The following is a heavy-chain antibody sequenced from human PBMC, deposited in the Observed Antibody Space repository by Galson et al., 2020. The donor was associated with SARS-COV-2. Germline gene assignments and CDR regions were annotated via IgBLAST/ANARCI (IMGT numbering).Heavy chain of an antibody. Sequence: SETLSLTCSVSGDSISDFCWNWIRQSAGKGLDWIGRMCSSGSTDYNPSLKSRVTVSVDASKNQFSLRLNSVTAADTAVYDCARDFNSRWYLDLWGRGTLGTVSS. V-gene: IGHV4-4*07. D-gene: IGHD2-21*01. CDR1: GDSISDFC. J-gene: IGHJ2*01. CDR3: ARDFNSRWYLDL. CDR2: MCSSGST.